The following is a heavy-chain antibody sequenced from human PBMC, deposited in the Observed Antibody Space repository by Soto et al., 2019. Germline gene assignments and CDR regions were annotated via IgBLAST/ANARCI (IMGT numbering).Heavy chain of an antibody. CDR3: ARTPRAQMIVSEAATRFDY. V-gene: IGHV1-18*04. J-gene: IGHJ4*02. D-gene: IGHD2-15*01. CDR2: ISPYNGDT. Sequence: QVQLVQSGAEVKRPGASLKVSCKASGYTFTTYGFNWVRQAPGQGLEWMGWISPYNGDTNYAQNFQGRVTLTTDTSTSTAYMELRTLTSDDTAVYYCARTPRAQMIVSEAATRFDYWGQGTLVTVSS. CDR1: GYTFTTYG.